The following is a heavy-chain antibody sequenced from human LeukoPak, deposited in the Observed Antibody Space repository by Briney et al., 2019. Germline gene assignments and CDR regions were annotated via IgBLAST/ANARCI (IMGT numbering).Heavy chain of an antibody. CDR2: ITSDGSST. J-gene: IGHJ3*02. CDR1: GFTFSTYW. D-gene: IGHD3-22*01. V-gene: IGHV3-74*01. Sequence: PGGSLRLSCAASGFTFSTYWAHWVRQAPGKGLAWVSRITSDGSSTSYADSVKGRFTISRDNTKNTLYLQMKSLRAEDTAVYYCARAVRTYDSSGDYLDAFDIWGQGTMVTVSS. CDR3: ARAVRTYDSSGDYLDAFDI.